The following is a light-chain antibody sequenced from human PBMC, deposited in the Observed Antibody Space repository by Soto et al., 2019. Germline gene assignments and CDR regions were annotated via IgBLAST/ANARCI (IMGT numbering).Light chain of an antibody. CDR2: RSN. CDR1: SSNIGSHY. J-gene: IGLJ3*02. Sequence: QSVLTQPPSASGSPGQRVTISCSGSSSNIGSHYVYWYQQLPGTAPKLLIYRSNQRPSGVPDRFSGCKSGTAASLAISGLRSEDEADYYCATWDDSLSGPVFGGGTQLTVL. CDR3: ATWDDSLSGPV. V-gene: IGLV1-47*01.